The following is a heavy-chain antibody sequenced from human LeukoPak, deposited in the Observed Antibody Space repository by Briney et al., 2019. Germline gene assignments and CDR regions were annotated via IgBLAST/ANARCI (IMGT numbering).Heavy chain of an antibody. Sequence: GGSLRLSCAASGFTFRDYYMSWIRQAPGMGLEWVSHISSSSTYTNHADSVKGRFTISRDNAKSSLYLQMNSLRAEDTAVYYCAREGSYYDSGGYFAEIDYWGQGTLVTVSS. CDR3: AREGSYYDSGGYFAEIDY. CDR1: GFTFRDYY. V-gene: IGHV3-11*06. D-gene: IGHD3-22*01. CDR2: ISSSSTYT. J-gene: IGHJ4*02.